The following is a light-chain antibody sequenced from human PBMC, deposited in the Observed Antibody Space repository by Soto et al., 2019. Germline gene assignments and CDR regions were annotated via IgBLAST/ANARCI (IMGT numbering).Light chain of an antibody. CDR3: QQYNSYST. V-gene: IGKV1-5*03. CDR1: ENIRSW. J-gene: IGKJ4*01. Sequence: IQLTQSPSTLSASVGDSVTITCRASENIRSWLAWYQQKAGRPPKLLIYKASTLQSGVPSRFGGSGSETEFTLTISGLQPDDFATYYCQQYNSYSTFGGGTKVDIK. CDR2: KAS.